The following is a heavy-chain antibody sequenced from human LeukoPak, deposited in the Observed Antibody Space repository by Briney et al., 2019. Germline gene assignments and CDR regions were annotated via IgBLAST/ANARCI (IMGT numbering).Heavy chain of an antibody. CDR1: RFTFSSYG. Sequence: GGSLRLSCAASRFTFSSYGMHWVRQAPGKGLEWVAVISYDGSNKYYADSVKGRFTISRDNSKNTLYLQMNSLRAEDTAVYYCAKVFPASPSYYYYGMDVGYGMDVWGQGTTVTVSS. CDR3: AKVFPASPSYYYYGMDVGYGMDV. V-gene: IGHV3-30*18. D-gene: IGHD4-17*01. J-gene: IGHJ6*02. CDR2: ISYDGSNK.